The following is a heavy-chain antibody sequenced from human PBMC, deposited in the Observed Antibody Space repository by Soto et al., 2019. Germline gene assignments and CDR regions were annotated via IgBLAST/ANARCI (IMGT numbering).Heavy chain of an antibody. CDR2: ISSSGSTI. Sequence: WGSLRLSCAASGFTFIDYYIIFSRHSPCKWLEWVSYISSSGSTIYYADSVKGRFTISRDNAKNSLYLQMNSLRAEDTAVYYCAVDYGSGSYYPYYYYYYGMDVWGQGTTVTVSS. D-gene: IGHD3-10*01. CDR3: AVDYGSGSYYPYYYYYYGMDV. CDR1: GFTFIDYY. J-gene: IGHJ6*02. V-gene: IGHV3-11*01.